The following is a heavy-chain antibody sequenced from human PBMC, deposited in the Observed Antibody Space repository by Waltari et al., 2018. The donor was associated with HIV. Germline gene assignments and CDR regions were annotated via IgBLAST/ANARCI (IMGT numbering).Heavy chain of an antibody. Sequence: QVPPVESGGGVVQPGRALTPSCERYGLTFSISGMHWVGQAPGKGLEWVAVIVSDGSNKYYADSVKGRFTISRDNSKNTLYLQMNSLRAEDTAVYYCASAAGPFDNWGQGTLVTVSS. CDR1: GLTFSISG. J-gene: IGHJ4*02. V-gene: IGHV3-33*08. CDR2: IVSDGSNK. D-gene: IGHD6-13*01. CDR3: ASAAGPFDN.